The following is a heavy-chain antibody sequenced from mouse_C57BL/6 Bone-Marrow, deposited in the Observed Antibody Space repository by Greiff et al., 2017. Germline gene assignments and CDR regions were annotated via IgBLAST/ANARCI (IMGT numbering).Heavy chain of an antibody. D-gene: IGHD2-2*01. Sequence: VQLQQSGPGLVKPSQSLSLSCSATGYSITSGYYWNWIRQLPGNNLEWMGYISYDGSNNYNPSLKNRVSITRDTSKNQFFLKLNSVTTEDTATYYCARDYYGYDGYFDDWGQGTTLTVSS. J-gene: IGHJ2*01. CDR3: ARDYYGYDGYFDD. V-gene: IGHV3-6*01. CDR1: GYSITSGYY. CDR2: ISYDGSN.